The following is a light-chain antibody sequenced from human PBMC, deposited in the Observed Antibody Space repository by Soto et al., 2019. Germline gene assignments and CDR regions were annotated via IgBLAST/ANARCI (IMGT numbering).Light chain of an antibody. CDR1: QSVKYY. CDR2: DAS. Sequence: EIVLTQSPATLSLSPGERATLSCRASQSVKYYVAWYQQKPGQAPRLLISDASNRATGIPARFSGSGSGTDFTLTISSLEPEDFTVYSCLQYHNLWAFGQGTKVEI. CDR3: LQYHNLWA. V-gene: IGKV3-11*01. J-gene: IGKJ1*01.